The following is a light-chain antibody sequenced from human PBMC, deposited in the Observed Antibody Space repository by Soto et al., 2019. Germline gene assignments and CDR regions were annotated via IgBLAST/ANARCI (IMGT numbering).Light chain of an antibody. CDR1: QSISSY. Sequence: DIQMTQSPSSLSASVGDRVTITCRASQSISSYLNWYQQKPGKAPKILIYGASSLQSGVPSRFSGSGSGTDFTLTISSLQPEDFATYYCQQSYNTPPYTFGQGTKLEIK. CDR2: GAS. J-gene: IGKJ2*01. V-gene: IGKV1-39*01. CDR3: QQSYNTPPYT.